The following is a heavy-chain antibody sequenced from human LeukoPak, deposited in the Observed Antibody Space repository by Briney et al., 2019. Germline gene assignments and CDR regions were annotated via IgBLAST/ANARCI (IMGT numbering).Heavy chain of an antibody. CDR1: GGSFSGYY. Sequence: SETLSLTCAVYGGSFSGYYWSWIRQPPGKGLEWIGEINHSGSTNYNPSLKSRVTISVDTSKNQFSLKLSSVTAADTAVYYCARGYGDYNPLFDYWGQGTLVTVSS. CDR2: INHSGST. D-gene: IGHD4-17*01. J-gene: IGHJ4*02. V-gene: IGHV4-34*01. CDR3: ARGYGDYNPLFDY.